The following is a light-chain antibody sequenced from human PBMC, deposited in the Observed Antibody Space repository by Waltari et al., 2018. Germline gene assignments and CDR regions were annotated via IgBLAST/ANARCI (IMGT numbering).Light chain of an antibody. Sequence: HAVVTHEPSLTVSPVGIFTRTCVSSHGSGTIHHCLYCFQQKPGQAPRTLIYDTTKKYSWTPARFSGSLLGGKAALTLSGAQPEDEAEYYCLLAYGDAQVFGTGTKVTVL. CDR2: DTT. CDR1: HGSGTIHHC. V-gene: IGLV7-46*01. J-gene: IGLJ1*01. CDR3: LLAYGDAQV.